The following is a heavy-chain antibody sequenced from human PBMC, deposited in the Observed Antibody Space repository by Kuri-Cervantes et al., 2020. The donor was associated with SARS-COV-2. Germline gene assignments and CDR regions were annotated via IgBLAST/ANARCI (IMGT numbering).Heavy chain of an antibody. CDR3: ARDWYSSGWSEVPMDV. D-gene: IGHD6-19*01. V-gene: IGHV1-3*01. CDR2: INAGNGNT. Sequence: ASVKVSCKASGYTFTGYYMHWVRQAPGQRLEWMGWINAGNGNTKYSQKFQGRVTITRDTSASTAYMELSSLRSEDTAVYYCARDWYSSGWSEVPMDVWGKGTTVTVSS. CDR1: GYTFTGYY. J-gene: IGHJ6*04.